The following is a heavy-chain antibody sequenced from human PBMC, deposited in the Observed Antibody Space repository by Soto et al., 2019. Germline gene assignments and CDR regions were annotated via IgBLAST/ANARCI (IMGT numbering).Heavy chain of an antibody. CDR1: GGSIISSIYY. CDR3: GTPVSSGYQAFEV. V-gene: IGHV4-39*01. D-gene: IGHD3-22*01. CDR2: IYSSGST. J-gene: IGHJ3*01. Sequence: SETLSLTCTVSGGSIISSIYYWGWIRQPPGKGLEWIGSIYSSGSTYFNPSLKSRVTISVDTSRNQFSLKLSSVTAADTAVYYCGTPVSSGYQAFEVWGQGTMVTVSS.